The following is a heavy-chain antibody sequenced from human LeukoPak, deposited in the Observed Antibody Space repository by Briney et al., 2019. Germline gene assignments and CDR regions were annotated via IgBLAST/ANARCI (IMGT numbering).Heavy chain of an antibody. J-gene: IGHJ6*03. V-gene: IGHV3-23*01. CDR3: AARRGYYHYMDV. CDR1: GFTFSSYA. D-gene: IGHD3-3*01. CDR2: ISNTGSNT. Sequence: GSLRLSCATSGFTFSSYAVAWVRQAPGKGLEWVSSISNTGSNTYYADSVKGRFTISRDNSKNTLSLQMNSLTAEDTAVYYCAARRGYYHYMDVWGKGTTVTVSS.